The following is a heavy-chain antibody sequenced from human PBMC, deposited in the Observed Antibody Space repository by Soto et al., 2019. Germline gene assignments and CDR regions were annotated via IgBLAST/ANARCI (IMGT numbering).Heavy chain of an antibody. V-gene: IGHV3-21*01. CDR1: GSAFSRYS. CDR2: ISSSSRYI. J-gene: IGHJ6*02. Sequence: GGSLRLSCAVSGSAFSRYSMNGVHNGLGKGLEWVSSISSSSRYIYYADSVTGRFTISRDNAKNSLYLQMNSRGAEETAVYYCARAARGGDYHYAMDVWGQGTTVTVSS. CDR3: ARAARGGDYHYAMDV. D-gene: IGHD3-10*01.